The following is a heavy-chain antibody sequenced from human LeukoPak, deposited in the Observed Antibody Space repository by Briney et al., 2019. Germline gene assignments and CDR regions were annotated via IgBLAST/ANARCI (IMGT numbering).Heavy chain of an antibody. CDR3: AKLTSRGPAARCGYFDY. CDR1: GFAFSSYA. V-gene: IGHV3-23*01. J-gene: IGHJ4*02. D-gene: IGHD2-2*01. CDR2: ISGSGGST. Sequence: PGGSLRLSCAASGFAFSSYAMSWVRQAPGKGLEWVSAISGSGGSTYYADSVKGRFTISRDNSKNTLYLQMNSLRAEDTAVCYCAKLTSRGPAARCGYFDYWGQGTLVTVFS.